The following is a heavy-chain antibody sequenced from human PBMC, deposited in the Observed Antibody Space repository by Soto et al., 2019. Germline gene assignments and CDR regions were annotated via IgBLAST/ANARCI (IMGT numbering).Heavy chain of an antibody. Sequence: SETLSLTCTVSGGSTSTYYWSRIRQPPGKALEWIGYIFFSGSAKYNPSLESRVTISVDTSKNRFSLEMISVTAADTAVYYCARGTRLHFVGAYYFDYWGQGALVTVSS. CDR3: ARGTRLHFVGAYYFDY. D-gene: IGHD2-15*01. J-gene: IGHJ4*02. CDR1: GGSTSTYY. V-gene: IGHV4-59*01. CDR2: IFFSGSA.